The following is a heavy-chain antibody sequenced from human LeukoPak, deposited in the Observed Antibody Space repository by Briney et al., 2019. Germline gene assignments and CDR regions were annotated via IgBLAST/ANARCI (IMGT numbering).Heavy chain of an antibody. J-gene: IGHJ5*02. V-gene: IGHV4-59*01. CDR3: ARVSGDSGYEAWFDP. CDR1: GGSFSTYY. Sequence: PSETLSLTCTVSGGSFSTYYWSWIRQPPGKGLEWIGYIYYSGSTNYNPSLKSRVTISVDTSKNQFSLKLSSVTAADTAVYYCARVSGDSGYEAWFDPWGQGTLVTVSS. D-gene: IGHD5-12*01. CDR2: IYYSGST.